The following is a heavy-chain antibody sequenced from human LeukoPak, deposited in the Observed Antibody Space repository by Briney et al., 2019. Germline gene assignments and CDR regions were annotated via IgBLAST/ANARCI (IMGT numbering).Heavy chain of an antibody. CDR3: ARLYSSGWYWEYYFDY. Sequence: SETLSLTCTVPGGSISSYYWSWIRQPPGKGLEWIGYIYYSGSTNYNPSLKSRVTISVDTSENQFSLKLSSVTAADTAVYYCARLYSSGWYWEYYFDYCGQGTLVTVSS. CDR1: GGSISSYY. J-gene: IGHJ4*02. V-gene: IGHV4-59*01. D-gene: IGHD6-19*01. CDR2: IYYSGST.